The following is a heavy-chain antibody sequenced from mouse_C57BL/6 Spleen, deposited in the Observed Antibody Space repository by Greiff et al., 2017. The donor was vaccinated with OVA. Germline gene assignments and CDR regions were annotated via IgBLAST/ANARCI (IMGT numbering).Heavy chain of an antibody. CDR1: GFTFTDYY. CDR2: IRNKANGYTT. J-gene: IGHJ2*01. D-gene: IGHD4-1*02. V-gene: IGHV7-3*01. Sequence: EVQGVESGGGLVQPGGSLSLSCAASGFTFTDYYMSWVRQPPGKALEWLGFIRNKANGYTTEYSASVKGRFTISRDNSQSILYLQMNALRAEDSATYYCARSPTGTRYLDYWGQGTTLTVSS. CDR3: ARSPTGTRYLDY.